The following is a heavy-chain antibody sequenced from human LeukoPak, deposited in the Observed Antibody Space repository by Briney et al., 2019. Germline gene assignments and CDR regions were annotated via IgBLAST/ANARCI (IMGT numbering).Heavy chain of an antibody. J-gene: IGHJ4*02. CDR3: ARHLHSSGWLYYFDN. Sequence: PSETLSLTCTVSGGSISSSSYYWGWIRQPPGKGLEWIGSIHYSGSTNYNPSLKSRVTISVDTSKNQFSLKLSSVTAADTAVYYCARHLHSSGWLYYFDNWGQGTLVTVSS. D-gene: IGHD6-19*01. CDR1: GGSISSSSYY. V-gene: IGHV4-39*01. CDR2: IHYSGST.